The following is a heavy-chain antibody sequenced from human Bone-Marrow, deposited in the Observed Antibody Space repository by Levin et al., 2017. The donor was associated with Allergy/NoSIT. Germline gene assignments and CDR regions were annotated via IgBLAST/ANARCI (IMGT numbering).Heavy chain of an antibody. J-gene: IGHJ4*02. CDR3: TTDRDTVIT. D-gene: IGHD3-22*01. CDR2: IKSKADGGTT. Sequence: GGSLRLSCEASGFTFSNFWMTWVRQAPGKGLEWVGHIKSKADGGTTDYPALVKGRFTISRDDSKNTLYLQMNSLKTEDTAVYYCTTDRDTVITWGQGTLVTVSS. CDR1: GFTFSNFW. V-gene: IGHV3-15*01.